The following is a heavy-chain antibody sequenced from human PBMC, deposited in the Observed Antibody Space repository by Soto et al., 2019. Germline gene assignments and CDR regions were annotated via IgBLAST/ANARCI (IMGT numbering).Heavy chain of an antibody. CDR3: ARVSLYGDYDAFDI. CDR1: GYTFTGYY. D-gene: IGHD4-17*01. J-gene: IGHJ3*02. Sequence: ASVKVSCKASGYTFTGYYMHWVRQAPGQGLEWMGWINPNSGGTNYAQKFQGWVTMTRDTSISTAYMELSRLRSDDTAVYYCARVSLYGDYDAFDIWGQGTMVTVSS. CDR2: INPNSGGT. V-gene: IGHV1-2*04.